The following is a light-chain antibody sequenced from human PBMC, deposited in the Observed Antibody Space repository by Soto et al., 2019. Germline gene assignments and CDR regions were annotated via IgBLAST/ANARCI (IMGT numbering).Light chain of an antibody. J-gene: IGKJ2*01. CDR1: QRVSSNY. CDR3: QQYGTSPYT. CDR2: GAS. Sequence: EIVLTQSPGTLSLSPGDRATLSCRARQRVSSNYLAWYQQKPGRAPMLLIYGASSRATCIPDKFSGRGSGTAFTLTISRLEPEDFAVYFCQQYGTSPYTFGQGAKLEI. V-gene: IGKV3-20*01.